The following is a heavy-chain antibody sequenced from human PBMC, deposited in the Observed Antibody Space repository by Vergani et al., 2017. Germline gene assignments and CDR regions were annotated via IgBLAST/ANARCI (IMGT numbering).Heavy chain of an antibody. D-gene: IGHD1-26*01. CDR3: TTVRSGSYWDYYGMDV. Sequence: EVQLVESGGGLVQPGGSLRLSCAASGFTFSSYEMNWVRQAPGKGLEWVSYISSSGSTIYYADSVKGRFTISRDNAKNERYLQMNRLKTEDTAVYYCTTVRSGSYWDYYGMDVWGQGTTVTVSS. CDR2: ISSSGSTI. CDR1: GFTFSSYE. V-gene: IGHV3-48*03. J-gene: IGHJ6*02.